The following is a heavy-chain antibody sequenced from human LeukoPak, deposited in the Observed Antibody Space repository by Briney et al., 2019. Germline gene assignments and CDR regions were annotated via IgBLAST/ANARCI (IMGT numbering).Heavy chain of an antibody. CDR1: GFTFSSYA. J-gene: IGHJ4*02. Sequence: PGGSLRLSCAASGFTFSSYAMSWVRQAPGKGLEWVSSISSSSSYIYYADSVKGRFTISRDNAKNSLYLQMNSLRAEDTAVYYCARQDYGGNSGLDYWGQGTLVTVSS. D-gene: IGHD4-23*01. CDR2: ISSSSSYI. V-gene: IGHV3-21*01. CDR3: ARQDYGGNSGLDY.